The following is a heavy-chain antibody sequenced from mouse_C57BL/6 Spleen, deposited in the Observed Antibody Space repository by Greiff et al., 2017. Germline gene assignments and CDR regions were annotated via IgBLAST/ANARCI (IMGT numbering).Heavy chain of an antibody. CDR1: GYSITSGYY. CDR2: ISYDGST. J-gene: IGHJ3*01. CDR3: ARERSYDRGWFAY. Sequence: EVQLQQSGPGLVKPSQSLSLTCSVTGYSITSGYYWNWIRQFPGNKLEWMGYISYDGSTNYNPSLKNRISITRDTSKNQFFLKLNSVTTEDTDTYDSARERSYDRGWFAYWGQGTLVTVSA. D-gene: IGHD2-3*01. V-gene: IGHV3-6*01.